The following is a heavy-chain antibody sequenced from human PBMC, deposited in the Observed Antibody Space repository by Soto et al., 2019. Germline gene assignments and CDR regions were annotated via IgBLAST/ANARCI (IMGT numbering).Heavy chain of an antibody. V-gene: IGHV4-39*01. CDR3: ARIMAVVVAATPRNWFDP. CDR2: IYDRGST. J-gene: IGHJ5*02. CDR1: GSSVSSSRYY. D-gene: IGHD2-15*01. Sequence: DTLSLTCSVSGSSVSSSRYYWRSIPQPPGKELEGIGSIYDRGSTYYNPSLKSRVTISVDTSKNQFSLKLSSVTAADTAVYYCARIMAVVVAATPRNWFDPWGQGTLVTVSS.